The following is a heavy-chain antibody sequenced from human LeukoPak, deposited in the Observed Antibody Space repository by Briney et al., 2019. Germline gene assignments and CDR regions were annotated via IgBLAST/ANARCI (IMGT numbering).Heavy chain of an antibody. D-gene: IGHD3-22*01. V-gene: IGHV3-23*01. CDR3: AKDRASYYEVGDWEY. Sequence: GTLRLSCAASGFTFSSYGRRWVRQAPGKGLEGFSGISGSGGRTYYADFGKVRFTISRDNSKNTLFLKMNSLRAEDTAVYYCAKDRASYYEVGDWEYWGQGTLVTVS. J-gene: IGHJ4*02. CDR1: GFTFSSYG. CDR2: ISGSGGRT.